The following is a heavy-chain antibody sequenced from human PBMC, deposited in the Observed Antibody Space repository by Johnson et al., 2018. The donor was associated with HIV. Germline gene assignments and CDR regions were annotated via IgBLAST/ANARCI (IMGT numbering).Heavy chain of an antibody. CDR2: LYSGGST. CDR3: ARGGSSGYMDDAFDI. Sequence: VQLVESGGGLVQPGGSLRLSCAASGFTFSSYWMHWVRQAPGKGLVWVSVLYSGGSTYYADSVKGRFTLSRDNSKNTLYLQMNSLRAEDTAVYYCARGGSSGYMDDAFDIWGQGTMVTVSS. D-gene: IGHD1-26*01. V-gene: IGHV3-66*01. CDR1: GFTFSSYW. J-gene: IGHJ3*02.